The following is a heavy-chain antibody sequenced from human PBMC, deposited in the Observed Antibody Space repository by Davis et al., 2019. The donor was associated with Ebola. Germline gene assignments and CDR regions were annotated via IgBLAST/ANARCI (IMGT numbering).Heavy chain of an antibody. V-gene: IGHV4-59*08. J-gene: IGHJ4*02. CDR1: GGSFSGYY. Sequence: SETLSLTCAVYGGSFSGYYWSWIRQSPGKGLEWIGYIYYSGSTNYNPSLKSRVTISVDTSKNQFSLKLSSVTAADTAVYYCARLSRYSSSPIDYWGQGTLVTVSS. D-gene: IGHD6-13*01. CDR3: ARLSRYSSSPIDY. CDR2: IYYSGST.